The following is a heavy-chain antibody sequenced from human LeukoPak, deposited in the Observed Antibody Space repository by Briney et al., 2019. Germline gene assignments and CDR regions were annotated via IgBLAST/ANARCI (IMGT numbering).Heavy chain of an antibody. CDR1: GYTFTSYG. CDR3: ARSFSSENPCLADY. V-gene: IGHV1-18*01. CDR2: ISAYNGNT. Sequence: ASVKVSCKASGYTFTSYGISWVRQAPGQGLEWMGWISAYNGNTNYAQKLQGRVTMTTDTSTSTAYMELRSLRSDDTAVYYCARSFSSENPCLADYWGQGTLVTVSS. J-gene: IGHJ4*02. D-gene: IGHD6-19*01.